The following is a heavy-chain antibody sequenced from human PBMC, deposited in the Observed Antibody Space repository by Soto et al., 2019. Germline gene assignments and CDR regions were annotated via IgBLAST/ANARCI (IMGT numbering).Heavy chain of an antibody. CDR1: GGTFSSYA. CDR3: AGFDYGGIDY. J-gene: IGHJ4*01. D-gene: IGHD4-17*01. CDR2: IIPIFGTA. V-gene: IGHV1-69*13. Sequence: SVKGSCKASGGTFSSYAISWVRQAPGQGLGWMGGIIPIFGTANYAQKFQGRVTITADESTSTAYMELSSLRSEDTAVYYCAGFDYGGIDYWGHGTMVTVSS.